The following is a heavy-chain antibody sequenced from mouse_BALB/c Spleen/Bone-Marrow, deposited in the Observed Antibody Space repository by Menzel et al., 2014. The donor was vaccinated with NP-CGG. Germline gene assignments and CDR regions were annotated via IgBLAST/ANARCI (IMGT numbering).Heavy chain of an antibody. D-gene: IGHD1-1*01. Sequence: VQLQQSAGELARPGASVKMSCKASGYTFTSNTIQWVKRRPGQGLEWIGYINPTRGYTDYNQKFKDKTTLTADKSSSTAYMQLSSLISEDSAVYYCAREATYYAYFDYWGQGTILTVSS. CDR2: INPTRGYT. J-gene: IGHJ2*01. V-gene: IGHV1-4*02. CDR1: GYTFTSNT. CDR3: AREATYYAYFDY.